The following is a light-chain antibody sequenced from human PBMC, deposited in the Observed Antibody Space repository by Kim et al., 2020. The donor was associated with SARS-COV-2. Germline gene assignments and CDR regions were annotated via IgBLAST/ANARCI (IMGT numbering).Light chain of an antibody. CDR1: KLGDKY. CDR3: QAWDSSSYV. CDR2: QDS. J-gene: IGLJ1*01. V-gene: IGLV3-1*01. Sequence: VSPGQPASITCSGDKLGDKYDCWYQQKPAQSPVLVIYQDSKRPSGIPARFFGSNSGNTATLTISGTQAMDEDAYYCQAWDSSSYVFGTGTKVTVL.